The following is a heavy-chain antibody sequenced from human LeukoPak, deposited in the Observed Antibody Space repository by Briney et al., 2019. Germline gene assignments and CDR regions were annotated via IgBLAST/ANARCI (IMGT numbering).Heavy chain of an antibody. V-gene: IGHV5-51*01. CDR2: IYPGDSDT. CDR3: ARTGAAGMYNWLDP. CDR1: GYTFATYW. D-gene: IGHD6-13*01. J-gene: IGHJ5*02. Sequence: GESLRTSCKASGYTFATYWIAWVRQMPGKGLEWMGIIYPGDSDTRYSPSFQGHVTISADRSISTAYLQWSSLRASDTAMYYSARTGAAGMYNWLDPWGQGTLVTVSS.